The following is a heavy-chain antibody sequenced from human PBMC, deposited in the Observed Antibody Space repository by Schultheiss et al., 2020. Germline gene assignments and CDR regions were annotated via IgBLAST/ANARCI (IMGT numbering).Heavy chain of an antibody. Sequence: SETLSLTCAVSGGPISSYYWNWIRQPAGKGLEWIGRIYSSGSTNYNPSLQSQVTMSVDTSKNQFSLKLSSVTAADTAVYYCARMRTGSGWCYFDYWGQGTLVTVS. D-gene: IGHD6-19*01. V-gene: IGHV4-4*07. CDR3: ARMRTGSGWCYFDY. CDR1: GGPISSYY. CDR2: IYSSGST. J-gene: IGHJ4*02.